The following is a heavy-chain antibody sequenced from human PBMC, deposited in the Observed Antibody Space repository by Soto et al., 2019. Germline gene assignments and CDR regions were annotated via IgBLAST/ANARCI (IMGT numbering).Heavy chain of an antibody. V-gene: IGHV3-23*01. CDR3: AKRRLNTITSLSDY. D-gene: IGHD2-2*01. CDR1: GFSFSDYG. CDR2: ISGNKRTT. Sequence: EIQLLESGGGLARPGGSLRLSCVASGFSFSDYGMSWVRQSPQKTLEWVASISGNKRTTFYPDSVKGRFFISRDNSXNSLHLQINRMTDDATAIYYSAKRRLNTITSLSDYWGQGVLVTVSS. J-gene: IGHJ4*02.